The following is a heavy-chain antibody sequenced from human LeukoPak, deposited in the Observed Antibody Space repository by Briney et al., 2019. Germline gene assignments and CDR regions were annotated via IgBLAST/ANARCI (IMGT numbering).Heavy chain of an antibody. CDR1: GGSISSGDYY. J-gene: IGHJ4*02. CDR3: ASAMVRGIGGGDY. CDR2: IYYSGST. D-gene: IGHD3-10*01. V-gene: IGHV4-30-4*01. Sequence: PSETLSLTCTVSGGSISSGDYYWSWIRQPPGKGLEWIGYIYYSGSTYYNPSLKSRVTISVDTSKNQFSLRLSSVTAADTAVYYGASAMVRGIGGGDYWGQGTLVTVSS.